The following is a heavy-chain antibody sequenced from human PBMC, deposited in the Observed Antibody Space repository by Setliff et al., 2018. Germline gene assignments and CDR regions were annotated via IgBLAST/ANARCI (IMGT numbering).Heavy chain of an antibody. CDR2: ISSSGYTI. J-gene: IGHJ6*02. D-gene: IGHD3-10*01. V-gene: IGHV3-11*04. CDR3: ARDGVFYAMDF. Sequence: PGGSLRLSCEASGFTLDDYYMTWIRQAPGKGLEWISYISSSGYTIYYANSVKGRFSISRDNAKNSLYLQMNSLRAEDSAVYYCARDGVFYAMDFWGQGTTVTVSS. CDR1: GFTLDDYY.